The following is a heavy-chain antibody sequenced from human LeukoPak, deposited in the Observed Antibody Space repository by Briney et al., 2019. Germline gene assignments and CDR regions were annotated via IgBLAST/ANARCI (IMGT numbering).Heavy chain of an antibody. J-gene: IGHJ3*02. CDR1: GYTFTGYY. V-gene: IGHV1-2*02. Sequence: ASVKVSCKASGYTFTGYYMHWVRQAPGQGPEWMGWINPNSGGTNYAQKFQGRVTMTRDTSISTAYMELSRLRSDDTAVYYCARERNSSSSSADAFDIWGQGTMVTVSS. CDR3: ARERNSSSSSADAFDI. CDR2: INPNSGGT. D-gene: IGHD6-6*01.